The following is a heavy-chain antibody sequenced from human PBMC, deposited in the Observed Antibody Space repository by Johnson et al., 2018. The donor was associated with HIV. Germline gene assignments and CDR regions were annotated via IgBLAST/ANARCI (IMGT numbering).Heavy chain of an antibody. V-gene: IGHV3-7*04. CDR3: AGENLPGIAVYGGAFDI. D-gene: IGHD6-19*01. CDR2: IKQDGSET. CDR1: GFTFDDYG. Sequence: VQLVESGGGVVRPGGSLRLSCAASGFTFDDYGMTWVRQAPGNGLEWVANIKQDGSETYYVDSVKGRFTISSDNAKNSLYVQMSSLRAEDTAVYFCAGENLPGIAVYGGAFDIWGQGTMVTVSS. J-gene: IGHJ3*02.